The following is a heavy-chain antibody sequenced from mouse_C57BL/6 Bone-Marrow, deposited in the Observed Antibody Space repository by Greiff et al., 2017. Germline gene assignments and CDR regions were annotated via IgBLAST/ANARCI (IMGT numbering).Heavy chain of an antibody. Sequence: EVQVVESEGGLVQPGSSMKLSCTASGFTFSDYYMAWVRQVPEKGLEWVANINYDGSSTYYLDSLKSRFIISRDNAKNILYLQMSSLKSEDTATYYCARDRGYYFDYWGQGTTRTVSS. CDR1: GFTFSDYY. V-gene: IGHV5-16*01. CDR2: INYDGSST. CDR3: ARDRGYYFDY. J-gene: IGHJ2*01.